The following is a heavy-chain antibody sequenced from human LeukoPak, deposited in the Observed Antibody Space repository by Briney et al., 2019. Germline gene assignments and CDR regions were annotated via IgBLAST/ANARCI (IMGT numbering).Heavy chain of an antibody. J-gene: IGHJ4*02. CDR2: INHSGST. Sequence: PSGTLSLTCAVSGGSISSSNWWSWVRQPPGKGLEWIGEINHSGSTNYNPSLKSRVTISVDTSKNQFSLKLSSVTAADTAVYYCARRVYDYVWGSYCRSGGDGTRFDYWGQGTLVTVSS. CDR3: ARRVYDYVWGSYCRSGGDGTRFDY. CDR1: GGSISSSNW. V-gene: IGHV4-4*02. D-gene: IGHD3-16*01.